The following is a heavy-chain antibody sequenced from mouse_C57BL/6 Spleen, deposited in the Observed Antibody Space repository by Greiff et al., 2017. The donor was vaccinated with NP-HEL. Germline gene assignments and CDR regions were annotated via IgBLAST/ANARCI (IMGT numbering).Heavy chain of an antibody. CDR3: ARKGMDY. V-gene: IGHV1-82*01. CDR1: GYAFSSSW. CDR2: IYPGDGDT. Sequence: VKVVESGPELVKPGASVKISCKASGYAFSSSWMNWVKQRPGKGLEWIGRIYPGDGDTNYNGKFKGKATLTADKSSSTAYMQLSSLTSEDSAVYFCARKGMDYWGQGTSVTVSS. J-gene: IGHJ4*01.